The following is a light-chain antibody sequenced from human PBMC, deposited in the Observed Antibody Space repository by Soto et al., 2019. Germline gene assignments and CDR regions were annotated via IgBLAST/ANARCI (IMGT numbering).Light chain of an antibody. J-gene: IGKJ4*01. V-gene: IGKV3-11*01. Sequence: EIVLTQSPATLSLSPGERATLSCRASQSVSSYLAWYQQKPGQAPRLLIYDASNRATGIPARFSGSGSGTDFTLPISSLEPEDFAVYYCQLRSNWPPLTFGGGTKVEIK. CDR1: QSVSSY. CDR3: QLRSNWPPLT. CDR2: DAS.